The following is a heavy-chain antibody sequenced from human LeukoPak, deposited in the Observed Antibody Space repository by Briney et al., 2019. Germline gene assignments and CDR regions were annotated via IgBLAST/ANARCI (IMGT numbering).Heavy chain of an antibody. J-gene: IGHJ6*03. D-gene: IGHD3-22*01. Sequence: SETLSLTCTVSGYSISSGYCWGWIRQPPGKGQEWIGSIYHSGSTYYNPSLKSRVTISVDTSKNQFSLKLSSVTAADTAVYYCARDRPMIVVESSLPMDVWGKGTTVTVSS. CDR1: GYSISSGYC. CDR3: ARDRPMIVVESSLPMDV. V-gene: IGHV4-38-2*02. CDR2: IYHSGST.